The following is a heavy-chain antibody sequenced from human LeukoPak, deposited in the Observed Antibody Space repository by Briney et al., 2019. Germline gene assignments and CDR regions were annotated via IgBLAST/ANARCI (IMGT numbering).Heavy chain of an antibody. CDR3: AREPYDISGYGMDV. CDR1: GFTFSDYT. Sequence: GGSLRLSCAASGFTFSDYTMNWVRQAPGKGLEWVSYIDLSGSTLYYVDSVKGRFTISRDNSKSALFLEMNSLRGEDTAVYYCAREPYDISGYGMDVWGQGTMVTVSS. J-gene: IGHJ6*02. CDR2: IDLSGSTL. V-gene: IGHV3-48*01. D-gene: IGHD3-22*01.